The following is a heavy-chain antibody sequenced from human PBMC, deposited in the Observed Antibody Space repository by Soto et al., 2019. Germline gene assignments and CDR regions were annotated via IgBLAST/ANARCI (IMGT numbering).Heavy chain of an antibody. J-gene: IGHJ4*02. D-gene: IGHD2-8*01. CDR1: GYTFTSYG. CDR2: ISAYIGNT. CDR3: ARDSHGYCTNGVCPGGY. Sequence: QVQLVQSGAEVKKPGASVKVSCKASGYTFTSYGISWVRQAPGQGLEWMGWISAYIGNTNYAQKLQGRVTMTTDTSTSTAYMELRSLRSDDTAVYYCARDSHGYCTNGVCPGGYWGQGTLVTVSS. V-gene: IGHV1-18*01.